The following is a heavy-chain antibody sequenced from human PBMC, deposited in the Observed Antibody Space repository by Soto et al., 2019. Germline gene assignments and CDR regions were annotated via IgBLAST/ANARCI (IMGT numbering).Heavy chain of an antibody. J-gene: IGHJ5*02. D-gene: IGHD2-2*01. Sequence: QVQLVQSGAEVKKPGASVKLSCKASGYTFSNYAVQWVRQAPGQSLEWMGWIHAGNGDTKYSQKFHARLTITRDTSASTASMELSSLRSEDTAIYYCARVPRYTSDIVQVPAVMFEDWFVPWGQGTLVTVSS. CDR2: IHAGNGDT. V-gene: IGHV1-3*01. CDR1: GYTFSNYA. CDR3: ARVPRYTSDIVQVPAVMFEDWFVP.